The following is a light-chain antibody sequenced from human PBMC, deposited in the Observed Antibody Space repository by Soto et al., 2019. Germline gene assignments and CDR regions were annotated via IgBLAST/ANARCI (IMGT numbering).Light chain of an antibody. CDR1: QSISSW. CDR3: QQYNVYST. V-gene: IGKV1-5*03. CDR2: KAS. J-gene: IGKJ4*01. Sequence: DIHITQSPSTLSSSIGDIVNISFRASQSISSWLAWYQQKPGKAPKVLIYKASNLESGVPSRFSGSGSETEFTLTISSLQPDDFATYYCQQYNVYSTFGGGTKVDIK.